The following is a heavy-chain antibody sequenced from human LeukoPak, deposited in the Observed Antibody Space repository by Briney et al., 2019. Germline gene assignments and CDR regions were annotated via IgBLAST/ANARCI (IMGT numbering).Heavy chain of an antibody. CDR1: GFTFSSYG. D-gene: IGHD6-19*01. J-gene: IGHJ4*02. Sequence: PGVSLRLSCAASGFTFSSYGMHWVRQAPGKGLEWVAVIWYDGSNTYYADSVKGRLTISRDNSKNTLYLQLNSLRAEDTAVYYCAREYSSGWYFDSWGQGTLVTVSS. CDR3: AREYSSGWYFDS. V-gene: IGHV3-33*01. CDR2: IWYDGSNT.